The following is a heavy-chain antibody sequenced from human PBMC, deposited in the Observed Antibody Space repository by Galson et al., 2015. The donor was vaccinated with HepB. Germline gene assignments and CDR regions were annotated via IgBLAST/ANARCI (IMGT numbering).Heavy chain of an antibody. CDR2: IDWDDDK. CDR3: ARDPYGYGY. J-gene: IGHJ4*02. D-gene: IGHD5-18*01. CDR1: GFSLSTSGMR. Sequence: PALVKPTQTLTLTCTFSGFSLSTSGMRVSWIRQPPGKALEWLARIDWDDDKFYSTSLKTRLTISKDTSKNQVVLTMTNMDPVDTATYYCARDPYGYGYWGQGTLVTVSS. V-gene: IGHV2-70*04.